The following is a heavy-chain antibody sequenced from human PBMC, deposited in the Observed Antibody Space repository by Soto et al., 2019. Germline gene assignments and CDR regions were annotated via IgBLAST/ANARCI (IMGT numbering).Heavy chain of an antibody. CDR3: ARIGYSSSCFDY. Sequence: GSLRLSCAASGFTFSNYWMSWVRQAPGKGLEWVANIKQDGSVRYYVDSVKGRFTISRDNAMSSVYLQMNSLRAEDTSVYYCARIGYSSSCFDYWGQGTLVTVSS. CDR2: IKQDGSVR. CDR1: GFTFSNYW. D-gene: IGHD6-13*01. V-gene: IGHV3-7*01. J-gene: IGHJ4*02.